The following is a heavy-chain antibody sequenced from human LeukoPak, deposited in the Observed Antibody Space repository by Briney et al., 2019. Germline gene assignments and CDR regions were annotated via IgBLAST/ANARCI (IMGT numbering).Heavy chain of an antibody. CDR3: ARVWSITIFGVVTQYYFDY. D-gene: IGHD3-3*01. Sequence: PGGSLRLSCAASGFTFSSYWMSWVRQAPGKGLEWVANIKQDGSEKYYVDSVKGRFTISRDNAKNSLYLQMNSLRGEDTAVYYCARVWSITIFGVVTQYYFDYWGQGTLVTVSS. CDR1: GFTFSSYW. CDR2: IKQDGSEK. J-gene: IGHJ4*02. V-gene: IGHV3-7*01.